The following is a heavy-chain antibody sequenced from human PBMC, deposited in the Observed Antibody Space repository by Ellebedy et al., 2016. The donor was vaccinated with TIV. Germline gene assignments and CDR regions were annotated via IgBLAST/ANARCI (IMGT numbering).Heavy chain of an antibody. CDR2: ISGSGDST. V-gene: IGHV3-23*01. CDR3: ARGLDTYGSDY. D-gene: IGHD3-10*01. CDR1: GFSFSNYA. J-gene: IGHJ4*02. Sequence: GESLKISCGASGFSFSNYAMNWVRQAPGQGLEWVAAISGSGDSTTYADSVKGRFTISRDNSKNTLFLHMGSLRGADMAVYYCARGLDTYGSDYWGQGTLVTVSS.